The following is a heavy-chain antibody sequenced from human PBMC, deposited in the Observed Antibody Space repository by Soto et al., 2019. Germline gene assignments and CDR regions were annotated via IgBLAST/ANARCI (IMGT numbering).Heavy chain of an antibody. CDR1: GFTFSSYW. CDR3: ASGLVGTTTY. V-gene: IGHV3-74*01. J-gene: IGHJ4*02. D-gene: IGHD1-26*01. CDR2: IKSDGSTT. Sequence: EVQVVESGGDLVQPGGSLRLSCVASGFTFSSYWMYWARQAPGKGLVCVSGIKSDGSTTNYADSVKGRFTISRDNAKNTLYLQMNSLRAEDTAMYYWASGLVGTTTYWGQGTLVTVSS.